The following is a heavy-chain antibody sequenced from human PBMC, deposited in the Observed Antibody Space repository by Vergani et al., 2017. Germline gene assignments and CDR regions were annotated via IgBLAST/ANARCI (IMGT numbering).Heavy chain of an antibody. D-gene: IGHD3-10*02. CDR3: ARPCGAYVVALTAYYMDV. CDR1: GFTFSSYA. Sequence: QVQLVESGGGVVQPGRSLRLSCAASGFTFSSYAMHWVRQAPGKGLEWVAVISYDGSNKYYADSVKGRFTISRDNSKNTLFLQMSSLRAEDTAVYYCARPCGAYVVALTAYYMDVWGKGTTVTVSS. CDR2: ISYDGSNK. J-gene: IGHJ6*03. V-gene: IGHV3-30-3*01.